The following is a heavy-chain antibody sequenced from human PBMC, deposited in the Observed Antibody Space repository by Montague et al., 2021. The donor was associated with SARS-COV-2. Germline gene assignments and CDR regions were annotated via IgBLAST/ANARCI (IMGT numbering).Heavy chain of an antibody. J-gene: IGHJ6*02. CDR2: ISSSGSTI. CDR1: GFTFSSYE. D-gene: IGHD3-22*01. V-gene: IGHV3-48*03. CDR3: ARVLVVTYYGMAV. Sequence: SLRLSCAASGFTFSSYEMNWVRQAPGKGLEWVSYISSSGSTIYYADSVKGRFTISRDNAKNSLYLQMNSLRAEDTAVYYCARVLVVTYYGMAVWGQGTTVTVSS.